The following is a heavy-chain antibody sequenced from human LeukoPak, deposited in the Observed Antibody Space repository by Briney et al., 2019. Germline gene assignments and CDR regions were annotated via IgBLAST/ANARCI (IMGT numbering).Heavy chain of an antibody. D-gene: IGHD6-13*01. CDR2: ISSSSYI. J-gene: IGHJ4*02. CDR1: GFTFSSYS. Sequence: PGGSLRLSCAASGFTFSSYSMNWVRQAPGKGLEWVSSISSSSYIYYADSVKGRFTISRDNAKNSLYLQMNSLRAEDTAVYYCARDQAAGSYFDYWGQGTLVTVSS. V-gene: IGHV3-21*01. CDR3: ARDQAAGSYFDY.